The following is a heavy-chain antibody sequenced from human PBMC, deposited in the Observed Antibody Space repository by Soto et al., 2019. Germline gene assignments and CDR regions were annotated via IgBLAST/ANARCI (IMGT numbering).Heavy chain of an antibody. Sequence: QITLKESGPTRVKPTQTLALTCTFSGFSLTTSGVAVGWIRKTPGKALEWLAVIYWDDDKRYNPSLKNRLTITKDTFKNQVVLIMADMDPVDTATYFCAHRGYMYGNWDHGYFDYWGQGTLVTVSS. J-gene: IGHJ4*02. D-gene: IGHD5-18*01. CDR1: GFSLTTSGVA. CDR3: AHRGYMYGNWDHGYFDY. CDR2: IYWDDDK. V-gene: IGHV2-5*02.